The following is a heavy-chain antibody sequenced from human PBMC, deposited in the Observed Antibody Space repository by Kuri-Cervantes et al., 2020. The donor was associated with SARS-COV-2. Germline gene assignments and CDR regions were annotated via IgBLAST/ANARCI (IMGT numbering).Heavy chain of an antibody. V-gene: IGHV3-30*03. CDR1: GFTFSRFG. J-gene: IGHJ6*02. D-gene: IGHD3-22*01. CDR2: ISFDGNNK. Sequence: GESLKISCAAAGFTFSRFGMNWVRQATGKGLEWVADISFDGNNKNFQDSVKGRFTVSRDNSQNTLFLEMNSLRPEDTAVYYCARRLYDSIGYYRRPFEHGMDVWGHGTTVTVSS. CDR3: ARRLYDSIGYYRRPFEHGMDV.